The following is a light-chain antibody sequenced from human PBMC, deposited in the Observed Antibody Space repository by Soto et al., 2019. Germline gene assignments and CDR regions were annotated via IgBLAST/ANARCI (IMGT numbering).Light chain of an antibody. CDR2: AAS. CDR1: QGIRND. CDR3: LQDYNYPWT. V-gene: IGKV1-6*01. Sequence: AIQMTQSPSSLSASVGDRVTISCRASQGIRNDLGWYQQKPGKAPKLLIYAASSLQRGVPSSFSGSGSGTDFTLTISSLQPEDFATYYCLQDYNYPWTFGQGTKVDIK. J-gene: IGKJ1*01.